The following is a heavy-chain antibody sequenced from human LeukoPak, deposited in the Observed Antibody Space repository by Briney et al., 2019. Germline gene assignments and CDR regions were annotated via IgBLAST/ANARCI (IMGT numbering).Heavy chain of an antibody. D-gene: IGHD5-12*01. J-gene: IGHJ4*02. CDR2: IYYSGST. V-gene: IGHV4-61*01. CDR1: GGSVRSDMSH. CDR3: AREGGYGTNDY. Sequence: SETLSLTCSVSGGSVRSDMSHWSWIRQPPGKGLEWIGYIYYSGSTNYNPSLKSRVTISVDTSKNQFSLKLSSVTAADTAVYYCAREGGYGTNDYWGQGTLVTVSS.